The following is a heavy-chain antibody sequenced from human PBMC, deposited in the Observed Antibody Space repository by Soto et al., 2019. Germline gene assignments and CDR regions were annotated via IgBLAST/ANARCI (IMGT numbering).Heavy chain of an antibody. V-gene: IGHV1-46*03. CDR3: ARGDIVVVPAAITYYMDV. CDR1: GYTFTSYY. Sequence: ASVKVSCKASGYTFTSYYMHWVRQAPGQGLEWMGIINPSGGSTSYAQKFQGRVTMTRDTSTSTVYMELSSLRSEDTAVYYCARGDIVVVPAAITYYMDVWGKGTTVTVSS. J-gene: IGHJ6*03. CDR2: INPSGGST. D-gene: IGHD2-2*01.